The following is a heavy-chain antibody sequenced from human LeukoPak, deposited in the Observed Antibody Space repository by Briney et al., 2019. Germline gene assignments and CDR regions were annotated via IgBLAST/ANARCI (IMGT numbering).Heavy chain of an antibody. CDR3: ARDRDSSGWSRFDY. CDR1: GGTFSSYA. V-gene: IGHV1-69*13. J-gene: IGHJ4*02. CDR2: IIPIFGTA. Sequence: SVKVSCKASGGTFSSYAISWVRQAPGQGLEWMGGIIPIFGTANYAQEFQGRVTITADESTSTAYMELSSLRSEDTAVYYCARDRDSSGWSRFDYWGQGTLVTVSS. D-gene: IGHD6-19*01.